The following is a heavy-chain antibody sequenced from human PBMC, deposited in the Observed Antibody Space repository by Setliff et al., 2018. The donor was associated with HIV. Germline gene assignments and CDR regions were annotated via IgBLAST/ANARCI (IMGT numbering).Heavy chain of an antibody. J-gene: IGHJ4*02. V-gene: IGHV3-48*01. CDR1: GVNFSPYS. D-gene: IGHD1-1*01. CDR3: AIAGGAESGTRWFDY. CDR2: IGSRVDII. Sequence: GGSLRLSCVVSGVNFSPYSMAWVRQAPGKGLEWLAYIGSRVDIIFYGDSVKGRFTVSRDNAKNSLYLQMNSLRVEDTAVYYCAIAGGAESGTRWFDYWGQGALVTVSS.